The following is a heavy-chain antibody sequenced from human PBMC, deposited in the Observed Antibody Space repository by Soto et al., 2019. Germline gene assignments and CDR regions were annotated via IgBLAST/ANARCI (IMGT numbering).Heavy chain of an antibody. V-gene: IGHV2-5*01. CDR1: GFSLSTSGVG. D-gene: IGHD2-15*01. J-gene: IGHJ5*02. CDR3: AHRPSYCSGGSCYPGFDP. Sequence: SGPTLVNPTQTLTLTCTFSGFSLSTSGVGVGWIRQPPGKALEWLALIYWNDDKRYSPSLKSRLTITKDTSKNQVVLTMTNMDPVDTATYYCAHRPSYCSGGSCYPGFDPWGQGTLVTVSS. CDR2: IYWNDDK.